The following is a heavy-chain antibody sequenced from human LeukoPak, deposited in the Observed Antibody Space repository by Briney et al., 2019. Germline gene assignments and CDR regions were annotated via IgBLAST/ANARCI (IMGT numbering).Heavy chain of an antibody. CDR3: ARGGAARLHFQN. CDR1: GGSISIYY. D-gene: IGHD6-6*01. Sequence: AETLSLTCTVSGGSISIYYWNWIRQPPGKGLEWIGYIYHSGSTNYNPSLQSRVTISVDTSKNQFSLNLNSVTAADTAVYYCARGGAARLHFQNWGQGTLVTVSS. J-gene: IGHJ1*01. V-gene: IGHV4-59*01. CDR2: IYHSGST.